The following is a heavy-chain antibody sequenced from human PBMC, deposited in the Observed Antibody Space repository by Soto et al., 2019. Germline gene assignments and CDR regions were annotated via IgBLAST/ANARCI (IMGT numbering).Heavy chain of an antibody. Sequence: SETLSLTCTVSGGSISSSSYHWGWIRQPPGKGLEWIGSIDYSGTTFHNAPLNSRVTISADTSKNQFSLKLSSVTAADTALYYCARRTNTAGGWFDSWGHGALVTVS. J-gene: IGHJ5*01. D-gene: IGHD6-13*01. CDR3: ARRTNTAGGWFDS. CDR1: GGSISSSSYH. CDR2: IDYSGTT. V-gene: IGHV4-39*01.